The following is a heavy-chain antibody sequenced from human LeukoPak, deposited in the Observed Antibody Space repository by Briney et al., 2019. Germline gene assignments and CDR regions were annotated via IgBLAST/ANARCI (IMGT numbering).Heavy chain of an antibody. D-gene: IGHD3-3*01. CDR2: INQSGST. J-gene: IGHJ4*02. Sequence: SETLSLPCAVYGGSFSGYYWSWIRQPPGKGLEWIGEINQSGSTNYNPSLKSRVTISVDTSKNQFSLTQSSVTAADTGRYYFARGPPPYYDFWSGYSYYFDYWGQGTLVTVSS. V-gene: IGHV4-34*01. CDR3: ARGPPPYYDFWSGYSYYFDY. CDR1: GGSFSGYY.